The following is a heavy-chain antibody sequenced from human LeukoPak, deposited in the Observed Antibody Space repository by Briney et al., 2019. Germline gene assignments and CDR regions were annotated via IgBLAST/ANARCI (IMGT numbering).Heavy chain of an antibody. D-gene: IGHD2-2*01. V-gene: IGHV3-30*04. CDR1: GFTFSSYA. J-gene: IGHJ4*02. CDR2: ISYDGSNK. CDR3: ARHADIVVVPAATIDY. Sequence: GGSLRLSCAASGFTFSSYAMHWVRQAPGKGLEWVAVISYDGSNKYYADSVKGRFTISRDNSKNTLYLQMNSLRAEDTAVYYCARHADIVVVPAATIDYWGQGTLGTVSS.